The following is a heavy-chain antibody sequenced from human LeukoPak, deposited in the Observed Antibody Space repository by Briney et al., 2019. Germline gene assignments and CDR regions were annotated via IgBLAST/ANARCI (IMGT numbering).Heavy chain of an antibody. V-gene: IGHV3-30*04. CDR3: ARDFGITWAQYYFDY. J-gene: IGHJ4*02. CDR1: GFTFSSHP. D-gene: IGHD3-10*01. CDR2: ISFDGSHK. Sequence: GGSLRLSCAASGFTFSSHPMHWVRQAPGKGLEWVAVISFDGSHKYYADSVTGRFTISRDNSKNTLYLQMDSLRTDDTAMYYCARDFGITWAQYYFDYWGPGTLVTVSS.